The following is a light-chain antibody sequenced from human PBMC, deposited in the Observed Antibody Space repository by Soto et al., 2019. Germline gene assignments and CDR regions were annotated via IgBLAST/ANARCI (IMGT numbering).Light chain of an antibody. CDR3: QSYDSSLSGVV. CDR2: GNS. V-gene: IGLV1-40*01. CDR1: SSNIGAGYD. Sequence: QSVLTQPPSVSGAPGQRVTISCTGSSSNIGAGYDVHWYQQLPGTAPKLLIYGNSNRPSGVPDRFSGSKSGTSASLALTGLQAEDEAEYYCQSYDSSLSGVVFGGGTKLTVL. J-gene: IGLJ2*01.